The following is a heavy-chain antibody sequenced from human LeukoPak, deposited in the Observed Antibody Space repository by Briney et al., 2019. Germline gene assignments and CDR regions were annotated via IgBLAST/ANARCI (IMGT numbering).Heavy chain of an antibody. CDR3: ATTITAAPRG. CDR1: GFTFGNDW. CDR2: ISSDGSST. D-gene: IGHD6-13*01. V-gene: IGHV3-74*01. J-gene: IGHJ4*02. Sequence: PGRCLRLSCAAAGFTFGNDWMHSVRQAPGKGLVWVSHISSDGSSTSHADSVKGRFTISRDNAKNTLYLLMNSLRAEDTAVYYCATTITAAPRGWGQGTLVTVSS.